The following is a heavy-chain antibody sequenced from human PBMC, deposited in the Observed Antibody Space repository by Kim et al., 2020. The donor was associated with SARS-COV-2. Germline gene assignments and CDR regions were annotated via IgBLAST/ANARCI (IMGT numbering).Heavy chain of an antibody. D-gene: IGHD2-2*01. Sequence: GGSLRLSCAASGFTFSSYSMNWVRQAPGKGLEWVSSISSISSYIYYADSVKGRFTISRDNAKNSLYLQMNSLRAEDTAVYYCARAKPIVVVPSYGMDVWGQGTTVTVSS. CDR3: ARAKPIVVVPSYGMDV. J-gene: IGHJ6*02. CDR1: GFTFSSYS. CDR2: ISSISSYI. V-gene: IGHV3-21*01.